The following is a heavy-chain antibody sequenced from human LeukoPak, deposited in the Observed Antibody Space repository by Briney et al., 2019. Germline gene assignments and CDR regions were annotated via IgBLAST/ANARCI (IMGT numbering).Heavy chain of an antibody. CDR2: ISTTADII. D-gene: IGHD3/OR15-3a*01. CDR3: ATGGLGKILFSY. V-gene: IGHV3-11*01. Sequence: NPGGSLRLSCAASEFTFSDYYMSWIRQAPGKGPEWVSYISTTADIIYYADSVKGRFTISRDNAKNSLYLQMNSLRAEDTATYYCATGGLGKILFSYWGQGTLVAVSS. J-gene: IGHJ4*02. CDR1: EFTFSDYY.